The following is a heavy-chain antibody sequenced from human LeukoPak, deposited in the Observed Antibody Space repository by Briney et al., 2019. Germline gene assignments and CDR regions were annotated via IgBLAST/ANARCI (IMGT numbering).Heavy chain of an antibody. CDR3: ARGVRGVIITWEYYYYYMDV. Sequence: ASVKVSCKASGYTFTGYYMHWVRQAPGQGLEWMGWINTNTGNPTYAQGFTGRFVFSLDTSVSTAYLQISSLKAEDTAVYYCARGVRGVIITWEYYYYYMDVWGKGTTVTVSS. V-gene: IGHV7-4-1*02. D-gene: IGHD3-10*02. CDR2: INTNTGNP. CDR1: GYTFTGYY. J-gene: IGHJ6*03.